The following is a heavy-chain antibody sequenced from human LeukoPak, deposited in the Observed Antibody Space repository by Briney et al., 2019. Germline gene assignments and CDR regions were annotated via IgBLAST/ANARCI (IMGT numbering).Heavy chain of an antibody. D-gene: IGHD1-26*01. Sequence: PSETLSLTCTVSGGSISSSSYYWGWIRQPPGKGLEWIGSIYYSGSTYYNPSLKSRVTISVDTSKNQFSLKLSSVTAADTAVYYCARDLRRPYSGSRGYYFDYWGQGTLVTVSS. CDR1: GGSISSSSYY. V-gene: IGHV4-39*07. J-gene: IGHJ4*02. CDR3: ARDLRRPYSGSRGYYFDY. CDR2: IYYSGST.